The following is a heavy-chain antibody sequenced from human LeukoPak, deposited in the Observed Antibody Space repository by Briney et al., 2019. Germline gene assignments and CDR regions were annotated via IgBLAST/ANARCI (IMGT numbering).Heavy chain of an antibody. CDR2: ISGSGGST. D-gene: IGHD6-19*01. CDR3: AKDREYSSGPHDAFDI. Sequence: GGSLRLSCAASGFTFSSYAMSWVRQAPGKGLEWVSAISGSGGSTYYADSVKGRFTIPRDNSKNTLYLQMNSLRAEDTAIYYCAKDREYSSGPHDAFDIWGQGTMVTVSS. J-gene: IGHJ3*02. V-gene: IGHV3-23*01. CDR1: GFTFSSYA.